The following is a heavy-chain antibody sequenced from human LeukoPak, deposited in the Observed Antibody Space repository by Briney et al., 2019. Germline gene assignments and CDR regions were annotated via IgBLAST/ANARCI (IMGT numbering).Heavy chain of an antibody. J-gene: IGHJ4*02. Sequence: SETLSLTCTVSGGSISSYYWSWIRQPAGKGLEWIGLIHSRGNINYNPSLKSRVTISVDTSKNQFSLRLSSVTAADTAVYYCARHVGITMVRGFDYWGQGTLVTVSS. CDR3: ARHVGITMVRGFDY. D-gene: IGHD3-10*01. CDR2: IHSRGNI. V-gene: IGHV4-4*07. CDR1: GGSISSYY.